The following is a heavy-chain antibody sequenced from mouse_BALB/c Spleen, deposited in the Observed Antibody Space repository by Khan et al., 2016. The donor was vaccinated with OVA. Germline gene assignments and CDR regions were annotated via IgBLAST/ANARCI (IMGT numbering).Heavy chain of an antibody. J-gene: IGHJ4*01. Sequence: VQLQESGPGLVAPSQSLSITCTISGFSLTNYGVHWVRQPPGKGLEWLVVIWSDGSTTYNSALKSRLSISKDNSKSQVSLKMNSLQTDDTSRYHCARRPYYHYYIMDYGGQGTSVTVSS. D-gene: IGHD2-10*01. CDR1: GFSLTNYG. CDR3: ARRPYYHYYIMDY. V-gene: IGHV2-6-1*01. CDR2: IWSDGST.